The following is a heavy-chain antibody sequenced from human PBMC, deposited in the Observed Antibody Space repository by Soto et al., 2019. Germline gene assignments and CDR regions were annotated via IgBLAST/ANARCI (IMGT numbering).Heavy chain of an antibody. J-gene: IGHJ4*02. CDR3: ARALGDYGDC. CDR1: GFTFSSYA. CDR2: ISYDGSNK. V-gene: IGHV3-30-3*01. D-gene: IGHD4-17*01. Sequence: GSLRLTCSASGFTFSSYAMHWVRQAPGKGLEWVAVISYDGSNKYYADSVKGRFTISRDNSKKTLYLQMNSLRVEDTAVYYCARALGDYGDCWGQGTLVTVHS.